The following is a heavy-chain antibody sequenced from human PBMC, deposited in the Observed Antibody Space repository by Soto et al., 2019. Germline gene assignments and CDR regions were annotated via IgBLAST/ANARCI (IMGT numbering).Heavy chain of an antibody. CDR1: GDSVSSNSAA. J-gene: IGHJ3*02. CDR3: ARGHAPYSSSWYACDI. V-gene: IGHV6-1*01. Sequence: SQTLSLTCAISGDSVSSNSAAWNWIRQSPSRGLEWLGRTYYRSKWYNDYAVSVKSRITINPDTSKNQFSLQLNSVTPEDTAVYYCARGHAPYSSSWYACDIWGQGTMVTVSS. D-gene: IGHD6-13*01. CDR2: TYYRSKWYN.